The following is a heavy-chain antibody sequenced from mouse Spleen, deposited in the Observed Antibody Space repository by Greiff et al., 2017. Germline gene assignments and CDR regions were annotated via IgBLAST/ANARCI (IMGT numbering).Heavy chain of an antibody. V-gene: IGHV5-17*01. CDR3: ARGMITTDRYAMDY. CDR1: GFTFSDYG. J-gene: IGHJ4*01. Sequence: EVKLVESGGGLVKPGGSLKLSCAASGFTFSDYGMHWVRQAPEKGLEWVAYISSGSSTIYYADTVKGRFTISRDNAKNTLFLQMTSLRSEDTAMYYCARGMITTDRYAMDYWGQGTSVTVSS. CDR2: ISSGSSTI. D-gene: IGHD2-4*01.